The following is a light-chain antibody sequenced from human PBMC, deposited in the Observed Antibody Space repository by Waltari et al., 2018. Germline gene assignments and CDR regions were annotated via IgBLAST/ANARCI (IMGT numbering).Light chain of an antibody. Sequence: QSALTQPAAVSGSPGQSVTISCTGASSDIGRYDIVPWYQQHPGNAPKLVTSDVSERPSGGSDRFSSSKSGDTASRTISGLQFEDEADYYCCSYAGNYVWVFGGGTRLTVL. CDR3: CSYAGNYVWV. V-gene: IGLV2-23*02. J-gene: IGLJ3*02. CDR1: SSDIGRYDI. CDR2: DVS.